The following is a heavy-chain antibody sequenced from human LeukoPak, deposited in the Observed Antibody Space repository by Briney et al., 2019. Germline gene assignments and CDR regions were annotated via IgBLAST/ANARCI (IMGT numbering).Heavy chain of an antibody. D-gene: IGHD3-10*01. CDR2: MNTDSGKT. CDR1: EYIFTNFD. CDR3: ASDGRGKAFDY. V-gene: IGHV1-8*01. Sequence: ASVTVSCKAPEYIFTNFDIHWVRQATGQGLEGMGWMNTDSGKTGYVQKFQGRVTMTRNTSTNTAYMEVSSLRSGETAVYYCASDGRGKAFDYWGQGSRVTVSS. J-gene: IGHJ4*02.